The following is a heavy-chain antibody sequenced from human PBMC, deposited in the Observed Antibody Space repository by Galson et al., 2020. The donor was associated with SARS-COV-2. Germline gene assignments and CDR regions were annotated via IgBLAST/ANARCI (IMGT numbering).Heavy chain of an antibody. CDR1: GYSISSGYY. D-gene: IGHD6-13*01. V-gene: IGHV4-38-2*02. Sequence: SETLSLTCTVSGYSISSGYYWGWIRQPPGKGLEWIGSLYHSGSTYYNPSLKSRVTISVDTSKNQFSLKLSSVTAADTAVYYCARENALEQQLAHRDYWGQGTLVTVSS. J-gene: IGHJ4*02. CDR2: LYHSGST. CDR3: ARENALEQQLAHRDY.